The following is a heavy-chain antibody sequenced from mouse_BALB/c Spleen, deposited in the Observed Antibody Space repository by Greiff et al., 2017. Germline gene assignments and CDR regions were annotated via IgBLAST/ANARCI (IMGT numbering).Heavy chain of an antibody. CDR3: TRPYYYGYLFAY. CDR2: IRLKSNNYAT. D-gene: IGHD1-2*01. V-gene: IGHV6-6*02. CDR1: GFTFSNYW. J-gene: IGHJ3*01. Sequence: EVKVEESGGGLVQPGGSMKLSCVASGFTFSNYWMNWVRQSPEKGLEWVAEIRLKSNNYATHYAESVKGRFTISRDDSKSSVYLQMNNLRAEDTGIYYCTRPYYYGYLFAYWGQGTLVTVSA.